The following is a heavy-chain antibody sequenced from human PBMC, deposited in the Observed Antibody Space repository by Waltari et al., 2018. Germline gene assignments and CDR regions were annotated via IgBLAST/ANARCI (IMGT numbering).Heavy chain of an antibody. CDR3: ARYYDYIWGSYRDY. V-gene: IGHV4-61*09. D-gene: IGHD3-16*02. CDR1: GGPISSGSYY. CDR2: IYTSGST. J-gene: IGHJ4*02. Sequence: QVQLQESGPGLVQPSQTLSLPCTVSGGPISSGSYYWSWIRQPAGTGLEWIGYIYTSGSTNYNPSLKSRVTISVDTSKNQFALKLSSVTAADTAVYYCARYYDYIWGSYRDYWGQGTLVTVSS.